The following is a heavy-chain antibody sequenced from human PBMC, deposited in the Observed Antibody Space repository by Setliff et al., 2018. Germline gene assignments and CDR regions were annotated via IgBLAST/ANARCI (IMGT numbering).Heavy chain of an antibody. J-gene: IGHJ6*02. V-gene: IGHV3-30*09. CDR1: GFRFYTFP. CDR3: ARDHVYGSQYYYYYYGMDV. Sequence: GGSLRRSCAASGFRFYTFPMHLVRQAPGKGLEWVSFISYAGTTAYYIDSVKGRFAISRDNSKNTRSVQMNNLRAEETAVYYCARDHVYGSQYYYYYYGMDVWGQGTTVTVSS. D-gene: IGHD3-10*01. CDR2: ISYAGTTA.